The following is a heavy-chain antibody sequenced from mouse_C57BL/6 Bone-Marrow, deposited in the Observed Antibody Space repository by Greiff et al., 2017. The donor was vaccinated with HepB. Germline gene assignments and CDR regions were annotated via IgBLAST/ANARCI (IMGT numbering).Heavy chain of an antibody. Sequence: EVQGVESGGGLVKPGGSLKLSCAASGFTFSDYGMHWVRQAPEKGLEWVAYISSGSSTIYYADTVKGRFTISRDNAKNTLFLHMTSLRSEDTAMYYCARYYYPYYWGQGTTLTVSS. CDR1: GFTFSDYG. J-gene: IGHJ2*01. V-gene: IGHV5-17*01. CDR2: ISSGSSTI. D-gene: IGHD1-1*01. CDR3: ARYYYPYY.